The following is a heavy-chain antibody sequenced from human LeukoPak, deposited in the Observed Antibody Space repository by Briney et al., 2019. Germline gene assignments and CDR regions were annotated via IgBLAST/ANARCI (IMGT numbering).Heavy chain of an antibody. D-gene: IGHD1-20*01. CDR3: ARDAPITGMTDYFDY. V-gene: IGHV3-30*04. Sequence: GRSLRLSCAASGFTFSSYAMHWVRQAPGKGLEWVAVISYDGSNKYYADSVKGRFTISRDNSKNTLYLQMNSLRAEDTAVYYCARDAPITGMTDYFDYWGQGTLVTVSS. J-gene: IGHJ4*02. CDR1: GFTFSSYA. CDR2: ISYDGSNK.